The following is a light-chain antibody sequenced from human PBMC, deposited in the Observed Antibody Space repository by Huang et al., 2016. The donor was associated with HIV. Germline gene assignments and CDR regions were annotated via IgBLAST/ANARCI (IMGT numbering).Light chain of an antibody. CDR3: QQTYSSPWT. J-gene: IGKJ1*01. CDR2: AAS. Sequence: DIQMTQSPSSLSASVGDRVTITCRASQSIRSYLNWYQQKPGKAPHVLIYAASSLQSGVPSRFSGSGAGTDFTLTISSLQPEDFVTYSCQQTYSSPWTFGQGTKVEIK. V-gene: IGKV1-39*01. CDR1: QSIRSY.